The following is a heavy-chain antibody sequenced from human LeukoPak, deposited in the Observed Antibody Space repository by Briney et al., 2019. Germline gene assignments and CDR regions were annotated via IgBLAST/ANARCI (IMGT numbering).Heavy chain of an antibody. J-gene: IGHJ4*02. CDR2: ISYDGSNK. CDR3: AKDHAYYYYDSSGYYDY. Sequence: PGRSLRLSCAASGFTFSSYGMHWVRQAPGKGLEWVAVISYDGSNKYYADSVKGRLTISRDNSKNTLYLQTNSLRAEDTAVFYCAKDHAYYYYDSSGYYDYWGQGTLVTVSS. CDR1: GFTFSSYG. V-gene: IGHV3-30*18. D-gene: IGHD3-22*01.